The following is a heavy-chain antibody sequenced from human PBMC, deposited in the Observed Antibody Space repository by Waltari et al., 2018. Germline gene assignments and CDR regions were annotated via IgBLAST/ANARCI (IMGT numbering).Heavy chain of an antibody. D-gene: IGHD3-3*01. CDR2: NNHSGST. CDR1: GGSFSGYY. V-gene: IGHV4-34*01. CDR3: ARVGAGYYDFWSGRDY. Sequence: QVQLQQWGAGLLKPSETLSLTCAVYGGSFSGYYWSWIRQPPGKGLEWIGENNHSGSTNYNPSLKSRVTISVDTSKNQFSLKLSSVTAADTAVYYCARVGAGYYDFWSGRDYWGQGTLVTVSS. J-gene: IGHJ4*02.